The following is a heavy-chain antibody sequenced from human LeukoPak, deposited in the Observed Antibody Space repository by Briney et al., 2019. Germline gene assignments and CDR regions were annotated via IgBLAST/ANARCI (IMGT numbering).Heavy chain of an antibody. Sequence: GASVTVSCKASGYTFTGYYMHWVRQAPGQGLEWMGWINPNSGGTNYAQKFQGRVTMTRDTSISTAYMELSRLRSDDTAVYYCARGHIAAAGTNFDYWGQGTLVTVSS. J-gene: IGHJ4*02. V-gene: IGHV1-2*02. CDR1: GYTFTGYY. CDR3: ARGHIAAAGTNFDY. CDR2: INPNSGGT. D-gene: IGHD6-13*01.